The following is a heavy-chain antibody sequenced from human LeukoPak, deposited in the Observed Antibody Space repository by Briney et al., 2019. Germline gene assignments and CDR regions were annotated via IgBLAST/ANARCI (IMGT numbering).Heavy chain of an antibody. CDR1: GYSISSNNW. CDR2: IYYNGNT. Sequence: PSDTLSLTCAVSGYSISSNNWWAWVRQPPGKGLEWIGYIYYNGNTYYNPYNPSLTSRVTMSVDMSKNQFSLKLDSVTEIDTAMYYCARNQAVAANRGASDVWGQGTMVTVSS. J-gene: IGHJ3*01. CDR3: ARNQAVAANRGASDV. V-gene: IGHV4-28*01. D-gene: IGHD6-19*01.